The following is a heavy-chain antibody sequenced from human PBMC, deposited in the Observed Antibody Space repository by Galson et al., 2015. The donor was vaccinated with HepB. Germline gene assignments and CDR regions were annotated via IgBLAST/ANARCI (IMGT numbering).Heavy chain of an antibody. Sequence: SVKVSCKASGYTFSNYGITWVRQAPGQGLEWMGWISAYNGNSKYAQKFQDRATMTTDTATSIAYMEVRSLRSDDTAVYYCARDRRVRQNSWNLFDIWGQGTMVTVSS. V-gene: IGHV1-18*01. D-gene: IGHD1-7*01. CDR2: ISAYNGNS. CDR1: GYTFSNYG. J-gene: IGHJ3*02. CDR3: ARDRRVRQNSWNLFDI.